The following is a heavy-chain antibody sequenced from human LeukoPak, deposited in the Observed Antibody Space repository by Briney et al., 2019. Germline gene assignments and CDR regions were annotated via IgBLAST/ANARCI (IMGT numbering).Heavy chain of an antibody. CDR2: INSDGSRT. CDR1: KFSFSSYW. J-gene: IGHJ5*02. V-gene: IGHV3-74*01. CDR3: ARVLTGSWDWFDP. D-gene: IGHD2-8*02. Sequence: GESLRLSCAASKFSFSSYWMHGVRQAPGKGLVWVSRINSDGSRTNYADSVKGRFTISRDNAKNTLYLQMSSLRAEDTAVYYCARVLTGSWDWFDPWGQGTLVTVSS.